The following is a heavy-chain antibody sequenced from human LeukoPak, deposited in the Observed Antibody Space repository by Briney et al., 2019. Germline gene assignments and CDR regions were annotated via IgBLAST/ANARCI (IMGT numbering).Heavy chain of an antibody. Sequence: SETLSLTCTVSGGSISSYYWSWIRQPPGKGLKWIGYVYYSGSTNYNPSLKSRVTISVDTSKNQFSLKLSSVTAADTAVYYCARYYCAGVCYYFQHWGQGTLVTVSS. D-gene: IGHD2-21*02. J-gene: IGHJ1*01. CDR2: VYYSGST. V-gene: IGHV4-59*01. CDR1: GGSISSYY. CDR3: ARYYCAGVCYYFQH.